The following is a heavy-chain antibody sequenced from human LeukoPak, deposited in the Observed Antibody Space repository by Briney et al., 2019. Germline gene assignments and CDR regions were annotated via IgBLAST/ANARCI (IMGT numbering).Heavy chain of an antibody. Sequence: ETLSLSCAVYGGSFSGYYWSRVRQAPGKGLEWVASIKQDGSDRYYVDSVKGRFTISRDNGKNSLYLEMNSLRAEDTAMYYCARSMRRGSYDSWGQGALVTVSS. D-gene: IGHD1-26*01. V-gene: IGHV3-7*03. CDR2: IKQDGSDR. CDR1: GGSFSGYY. J-gene: IGHJ4*02. CDR3: ARSMRRGSYDS.